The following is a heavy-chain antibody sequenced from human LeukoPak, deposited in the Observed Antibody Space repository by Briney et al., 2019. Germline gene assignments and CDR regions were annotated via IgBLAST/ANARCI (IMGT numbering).Heavy chain of an antibody. J-gene: IGHJ5*02. CDR3: GRTNYNPSHKTRVTISVATSQNQFSLKLSSGTASDTAVDYCARHTLYCGGNNWFDP. Sequence: SQTLSLTCTVSGDSISSYYWTWIRQPPGKGLELIGDIYYSGSTKYNPSLTSRVTISEDTSQNNFSLRVSSLTAADTPVYYCGRTNYNPSHKTRVTISVATSQNQFSLKLSSGTASDTAVDYCARHTLYCGGNNWFDPWGQGTLVTVSA. CDR2: IYYSGST. V-gene: IGHV4-59*08. D-gene: IGHD1-1*01. CDR1: GDSISSYY.